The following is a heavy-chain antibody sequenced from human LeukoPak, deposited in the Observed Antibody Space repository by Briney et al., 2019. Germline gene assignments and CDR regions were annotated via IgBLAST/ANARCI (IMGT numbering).Heavy chain of an antibody. J-gene: IGHJ4*02. CDR1: GFTFGDYA. CDR3: ARGSTYYESSGQVPFDY. V-gene: IGHV3-49*03. D-gene: IGHD3-22*01. Sequence: QSGGSLRLSCTVSGFTFGDYAISWFRQAPGKGLEWVGFIRSNGYGGTTEYAASVKGRFTISRDESKSIAYLQMNSLRAEDTAVYYCARGSTYYESSGQVPFDYWGQGTLVTVSS. CDR2: IRSNGYGGTT.